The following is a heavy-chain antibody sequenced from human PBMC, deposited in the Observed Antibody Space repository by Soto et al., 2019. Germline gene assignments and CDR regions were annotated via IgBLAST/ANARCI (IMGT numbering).Heavy chain of an antibody. CDR2: IVPILDIT. CDR1: GGTFSSYT. Sequence: SVKVSCKASGGTFSSYTISWVRQAPGQGLEWMGRIVPILDITNYAQKFQGRVTISADKSTTTAYMELSSLRSEDTAVYYCVRDVPDYYDSSGPEGYWGQGTQVTVSS. CDR3: VRDVPDYYDSSGPEGY. J-gene: IGHJ4*02. V-gene: IGHV1-69*04. D-gene: IGHD3-22*01.